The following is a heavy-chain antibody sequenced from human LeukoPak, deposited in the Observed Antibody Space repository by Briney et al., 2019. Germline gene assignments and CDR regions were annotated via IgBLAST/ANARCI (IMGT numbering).Heavy chain of an antibody. J-gene: IGHJ5*02. CDR3: ARPATGYCSSAGCHWDP. CDR2: ISASSNFI. V-gene: IGHV3-21*01. CDR1: GFTFSTHS. D-gene: IGHD2-2*01. Sequence: GGSLRLSCAASGFTFSTHSMNWVRQAPGKGLEWVSSISASSNFIHYAESVRGRFTISRDNAKNSLYLQMNSLGAQDTAVYYCARPATGYCSSAGCHWDPWGQETLVTVSS.